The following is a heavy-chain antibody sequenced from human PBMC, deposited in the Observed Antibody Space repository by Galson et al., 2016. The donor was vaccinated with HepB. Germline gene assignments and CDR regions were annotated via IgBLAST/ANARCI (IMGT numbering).Heavy chain of an antibody. D-gene: IGHD3-10*01. CDR3: ARGTKNYYSSLHLDY. J-gene: IGHJ4*02. Sequence: EPLSLTCGVSGASISSGNWWSWVRQTPGKGLEWVGEMYHSGSTRYNPSLRSRVTISVDMSKNQFSLNLNSVTAADTAVYYCARGTKNYYSSLHLDYWGPGTLVTVSS. V-gene: IGHV4-4*02. CDR1: GASISSGNW. CDR2: MYHSGST.